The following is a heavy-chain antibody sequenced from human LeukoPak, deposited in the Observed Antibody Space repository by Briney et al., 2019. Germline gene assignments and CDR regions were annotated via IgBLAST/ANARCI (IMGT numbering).Heavy chain of an antibody. CDR1: GYTFTSYV. CDR2: ISAYNGNT. Sequence: ASVKVSCKASGYTFTSYVISWVRQAPGQGLEWMGWISAYNGNTNYAQKLQGRVTMTTDTSTSTAYMELRSLRSDDTAVYYCARAQGVGFWSGYPYYYYGMDVWGQGTTVTVSS. CDR3: ARAQGVGFWSGYPYYYYGMDV. J-gene: IGHJ6*02. V-gene: IGHV1-18*01. D-gene: IGHD3-3*01.